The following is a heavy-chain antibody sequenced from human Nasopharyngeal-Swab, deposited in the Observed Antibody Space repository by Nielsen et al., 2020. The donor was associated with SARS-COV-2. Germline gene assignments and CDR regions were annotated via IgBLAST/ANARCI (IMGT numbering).Heavy chain of an antibody. V-gene: IGHV3-74*01. D-gene: IGHD6-6*01. Sequence: VRQMPGKGLVWVSRIKSDGSGASYADSVKGRFTISRDNAKNTLYLQMNSLRAEDTAVYYCARDGYSSSSSYYYYYGMDVWGQGTTVTVSS. J-gene: IGHJ6*02. CDR2: IKSDGSGA. CDR3: ARDGYSSSSSYYYYYGMDV.